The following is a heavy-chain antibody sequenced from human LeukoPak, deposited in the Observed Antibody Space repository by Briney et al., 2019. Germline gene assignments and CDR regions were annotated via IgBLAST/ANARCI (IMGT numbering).Heavy chain of an antibody. V-gene: IGHV1-24*01. J-gene: IGHJ4*02. CDR3: ATVGYSYGAFDY. CDR2: IDREDGQT. CDR1: GYTLSEIS. Sequence: GASVKVSCKVSGYTLSEISMYWVRQAPGKRLEWMGGIDREDGQTIYAQKFQGRVTMTEDTSTDTAYMEVSRLTSEDTAFYYCATVGYSYGAFDYWGQGTLVTVSS. D-gene: IGHD5-18*01.